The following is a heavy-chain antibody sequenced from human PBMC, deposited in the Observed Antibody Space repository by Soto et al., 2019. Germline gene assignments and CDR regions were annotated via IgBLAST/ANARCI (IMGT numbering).Heavy chain of an antibody. CDR3: AGGGITIFGVAPFDY. V-gene: IGHV1-69*06. CDR1: GGTFSSYA. CDR2: IIPIFGTA. Sequence: SVKVSCKASGGTFSSYAISWVRQAPGQGLEWMGGIIPIFGTANYAQKFQGRVTITADKSTSTAYMELSSLRSEDTAVYYCAGGGITIFGVAPFDYWGQGTLVSVSS. D-gene: IGHD3-3*01. J-gene: IGHJ4*02.